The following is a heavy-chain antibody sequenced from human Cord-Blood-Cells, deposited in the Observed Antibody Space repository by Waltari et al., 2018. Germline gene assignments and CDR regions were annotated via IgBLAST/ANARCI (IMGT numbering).Heavy chain of an antibody. J-gene: IGHJ3*02. CDR3: AFGGPMVRGALYAFDI. Sequence: QVQLVQSGAEVKKPAASVKVSCKASGYTFTGYYMHWVRQAPGQGLEWMGWINPNSGGTNYAQKFQGRVTMTRDTSISTAYMELSRLRSDDTAVYYCAFGGPMVRGALYAFDIWGQGTMVTVSS. CDR1: GYTFTGYY. D-gene: IGHD3-10*01. V-gene: IGHV1-2*02. CDR2: INPNSGGT.